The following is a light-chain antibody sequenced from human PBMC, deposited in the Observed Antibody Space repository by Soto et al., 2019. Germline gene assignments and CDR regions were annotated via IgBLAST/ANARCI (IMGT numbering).Light chain of an antibody. Sequence: QAVLTQSPSASASLGASVKFTCTLSSGPSSYAIAWHQQQPEKGPRFLMKINSDGSHIKGDGIPDRFSGSSSGAERYLSISSLQSEDEADYYCQTWGTGIVFGGGTKVTVL. CDR1: SGPSSYA. V-gene: IGLV4-69*01. J-gene: IGLJ2*01. CDR3: QTWGTGIV. CDR2: INSDGSH.